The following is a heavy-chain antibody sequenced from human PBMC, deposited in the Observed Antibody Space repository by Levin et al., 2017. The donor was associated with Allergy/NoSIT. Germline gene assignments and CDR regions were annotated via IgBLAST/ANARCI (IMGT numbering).Heavy chain of an antibody. D-gene: IGHD6-13*01. J-gene: IGHJ6*02. CDR2: ISGSGDYT. CDR3: EKGIAAAGPEYYYYYAMGV. V-gene: IGHV3-23*01. CDR1: GFTFSTYA. Sequence: QPSETLSLTCAASGFTFSTYAMNWVRQAPGKGLDWVSAISGSGDYTYYADSVKGRFTISRDNSKNTLYLQMNSLRTDDTAISYCEKGIAAAGPEYYYYYAMGVWGQGTTVTVSS.